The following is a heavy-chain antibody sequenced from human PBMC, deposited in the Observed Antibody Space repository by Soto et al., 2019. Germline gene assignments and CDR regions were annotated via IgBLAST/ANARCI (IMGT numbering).Heavy chain of an antibody. CDR3: ARRGRIAAGLFDY. CDR2: IYHSGST. CDR1: SGSISSSNW. V-gene: IGHV4-4*02. D-gene: IGHD6-6*01. J-gene: IGHJ4*02. Sequence: QVQLQESGPGLVKPSGTLSLTCAVSSGSISSSNWWSWVRQPPGKGLEWIGEIYHSGSTKYNPALKSSVPITVDNSKNPFSLKLSSVTAADTAVYYCARRGRIAAGLFDYWGQGTLVTVSS.